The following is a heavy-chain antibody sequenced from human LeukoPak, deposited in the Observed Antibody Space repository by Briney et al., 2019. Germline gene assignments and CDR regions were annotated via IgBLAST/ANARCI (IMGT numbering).Heavy chain of an antibody. V-gene: IGHV7-4-1*02. D-gene: IGHD6-6*01. CDR1: GYTFTTSA. Sequence: ASVKVSCKASGYTFTTSAINWVRQAPGQGLEWVGWINTYTGNPTYAQGFTGRFVFSLDTSVSTAYLQISSLKAEDTAVYYCAVIVPPFDHWGQGTLVTVSS. J-gene: IGHJ4*02. CDR2: INTYTGNP. CDR3: AVIVPPFDH.